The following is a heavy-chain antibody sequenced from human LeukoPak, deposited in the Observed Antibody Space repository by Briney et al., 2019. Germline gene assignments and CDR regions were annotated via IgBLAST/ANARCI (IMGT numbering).Heavy chain of an antibody. Sequence: ASVKVSCKASGYTFTSYDINWVRQATGQGLEWMGWMNPNSGNTGYAQKFQGRVTMTRNTSISTAYMELSSLRSEDTAVYYCARADSSSWYGPYLFDYWGQGPLVTVSS. CDR2: MNPNSGNT. V-gene: IGHV1-8*01. CDR3: ARADSSSWYGPYLFDY. CDR1: GYTFTSYD. D-gene: IGHD6-13*01. J-gene: IGHJ4*02.